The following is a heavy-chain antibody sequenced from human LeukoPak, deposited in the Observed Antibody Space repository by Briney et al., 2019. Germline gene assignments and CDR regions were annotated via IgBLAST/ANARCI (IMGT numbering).Heavy chain of an antibody. CDR3: ARERVVTATDVFDI. J-gene: IGHJ3*02. CDR1: GFTFSSYG. V-gene: IGHV3-33*01. D-gene: IGHD2-21*02. Sequence: GGSLRLSCAASGFTFSSYGMHWVRQAPGKGLEWVAVIWYDGSNKYYADSVKGRFTISRDNSKNTLYLQMNSLRAEDTAVYYCARERVVTATDVFDIRGQGTMVTVSS. CDR2: IWYDGSNK.